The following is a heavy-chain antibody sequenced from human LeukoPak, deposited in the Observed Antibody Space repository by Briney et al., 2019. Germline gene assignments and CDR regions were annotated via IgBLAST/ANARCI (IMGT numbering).Heavy chain of an antibody. CDR2: TYYRSKWYN. CDR3: ARDFGTTGWHTFDY. V-gene: IGHV6-1*01. J-gene: IGHJ4*02. D-gene: IGHD6-19*01. Sequence: SQTHSLTCVVSGGSVSSKNGAWNWIRPSPSRGLEWLARTYYRSKWYNDYAESMEGRMTISQDTSKNQYSLHLNSVTPDDTAVYYCARDFGTTGWHTFDYWGQGTLVTVSS. CDR1: GGSVSSKNGA.